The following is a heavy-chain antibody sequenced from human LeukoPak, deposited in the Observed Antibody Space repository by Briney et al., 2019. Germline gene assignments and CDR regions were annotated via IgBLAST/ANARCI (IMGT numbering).Heavy chain of an antibody. CDR3: ARGGHGYSSGWDNYFDY. D-gene: IGHD6-19*01. CDR2: IYYNGST. Sequence: SETLSLTCTVSGGSISSYYWSWIRQPPGKGLEWIGYIYYNGSTNYNPSLKSRVTISVDTSKNQFSLKLSSVTAADTAVYYCARGGHGYSSGWDNYFDYWGQGTLVTVSS. CDR1: GGSISSYY. J-gene: IGHJ4*02. V-gene: IGHV4-59*01.